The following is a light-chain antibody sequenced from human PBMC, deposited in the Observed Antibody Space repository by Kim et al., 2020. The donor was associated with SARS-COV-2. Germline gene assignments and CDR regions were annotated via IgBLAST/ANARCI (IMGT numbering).Light chain of an antibody. J-gene: IGKJ2*01. CDR3: QQSYTSPYT. CDR2: ASS. V-gene: IGKV1-39*01. Sequence: GDRVTITCRASQSISTYLNWYQQKPGKAPNLLIYASSSLQSGVPSRFSGSRSGTDFTLTISSLQPEDFASYYCQQSYTSPYTFGQGTKL. CDR1: QSISTY.